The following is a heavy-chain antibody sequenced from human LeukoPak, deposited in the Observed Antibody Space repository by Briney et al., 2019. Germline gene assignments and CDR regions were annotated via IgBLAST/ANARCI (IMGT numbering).Heavy chain of an antibody. Sequence: SETLSLTCAVYGGSFSGYYWSWIRQPPGKGLEWIGEINHSGSTNYNPSLKSRVTISVDTSKNQFSLKLSSVTAADTAVYYCARHVTYYDFWSGYYNYYGMDVWGQGTTVTVSS. D-gene: IGHD3-3*01. J-gene: IGHJ6*02. CDR1: GGSFSGYY. V-gene: IGHV4-34*01. CDR2: INHSGST. CDR3: ARHVTYYDFWSGYYNYYGMDV.